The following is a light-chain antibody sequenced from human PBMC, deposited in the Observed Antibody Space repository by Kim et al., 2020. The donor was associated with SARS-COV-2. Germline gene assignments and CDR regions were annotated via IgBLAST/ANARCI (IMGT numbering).Light chain of an antibody. Sequence: EPVLTQSPGTLSLSPGERATFSCRASQSVGSGLAWYQQKPGQAPRLLIHDASNRATGIPDRFSGSGSGTDFTLTITRLEPEDFAVYYCHMYGSPWRTFGGGTKVDIK. CDR1: QSVGSG. J-gene: IGKJ4*01. V-gene: IGKV3-20*01. CDR3: HMYGSPWRT. CDR2: DAS.